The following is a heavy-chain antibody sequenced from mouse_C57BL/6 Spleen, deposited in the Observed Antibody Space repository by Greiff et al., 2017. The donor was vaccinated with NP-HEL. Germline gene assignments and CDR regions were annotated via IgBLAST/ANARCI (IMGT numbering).Heavy chain of an antibody. CDR2: IDPSDSET. CDR3: ARGYYGSSFAY. CDR1: GYTFTSYW. Sequence: VQLQQPGAELVRPGSSVKLSCKASGYTFTSYWMHWVKQRPIQGLEWIGNIDPSDSETHYNQKFKDKATLTVDKSSSTAYMQLSSLTSEDSAFYYCARGYYGSSFAYWGQGTLVTVSA. D-gene: IGHD1-1*01. J-gene: IGHJ3*01. V-gene: IGHV1-52*01.